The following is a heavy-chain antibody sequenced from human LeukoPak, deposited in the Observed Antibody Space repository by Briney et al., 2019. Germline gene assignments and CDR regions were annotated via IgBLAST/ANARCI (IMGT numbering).Heavy chain of an antibody. D-gene: IGHD6-19*01. V-gene: IGHV3-23*01. CDR2: ISGSGGST. Sequence: GGSLRLSCAASGFTFSSYAMSWVRQAPGKGLEWVSAISGSGGSTYYEGSVKGRFTITRDNSKNSLYLQMNSLRAEDTAVYYCAKVTYRQWLEESYFDYWGQGTLVTVSS. CDR3: AKVTYRQWLEESYFDY. J-gene: IGHJ4*02. CDR1: GFTFSSYA.